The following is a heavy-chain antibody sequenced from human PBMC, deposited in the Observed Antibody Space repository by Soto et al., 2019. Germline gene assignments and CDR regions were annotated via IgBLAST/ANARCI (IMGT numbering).Heavy chain of an antibody. V-gene: IGHV3-48*01. CDR2: ISSSSSTI. D-gene: IGHD3-10*01. CDR1: GFTFSSYS. J-gene: IGHJ6*03. CDR3: ARVGSGLLWFGEQSYYYYYMDV. Sequence: GGSLRLSCAASGFTFSSYSMNWVRQAPGKGLEWVSYISSSSSTIYYADSVKGRFTISRDNVKNSLYLQMNSLRAEDTAVYYCARVGSGLLWFGEQSYYYYYMDVWGKGTTVTVSS.